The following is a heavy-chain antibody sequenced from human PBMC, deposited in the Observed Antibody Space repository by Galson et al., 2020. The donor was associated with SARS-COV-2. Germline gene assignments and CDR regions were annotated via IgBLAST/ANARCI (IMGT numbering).Heavy chain of an antibody. V-gene: IGHV3-30*04. D-gene: IGHD3-3*01. CDR3: ARGDPADYDFGAFDY. Sequence: GGSLRLSCATSGFTLSGYAMNWVRQAPGKGLEWVAVISYDGRNKYFADSVKGRFSISRDNSKNILNLQMSSLRAEDTAVYFCARGDPADYDFGAFDYWGQGTLVTVSS. CDR2: ISYDGRNK. CDR1: GFTLSGYA. J-gene: IGHJ4*02.